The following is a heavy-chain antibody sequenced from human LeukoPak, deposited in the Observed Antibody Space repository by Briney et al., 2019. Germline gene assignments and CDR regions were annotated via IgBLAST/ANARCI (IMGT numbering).Heavy chain of an antibody. CDR2: VKQDESET. CDR1: GFTFSSYW. Sequence: GGSLRLSCAASGFTFSSYWMNWVRQAPGKGLEWVANVKQDESETYYVDSVKGRFTISRDNAKNSLYLQMSSLRAEDTAIYYCVRDKRALREVGLDYWGQGTLVTVSS. CDR3: VRDKRALREVGLDY. V-gene: IGHV3-7*01. J-gene: IGHJ4*02. D-gene: IGHD3-10*01.